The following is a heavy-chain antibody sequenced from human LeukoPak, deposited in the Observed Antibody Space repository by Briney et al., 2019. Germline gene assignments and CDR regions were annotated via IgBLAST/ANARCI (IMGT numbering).Heavy chain of an antibody. V-gene: IGHV3-74*01. CDR1: GFTFSSYW. CDR2: INSDGSST. CDR3: ARAPGFGELLEGAFDI. Sequence: GGPLRLSCAASGFTFSSYWMHGVRQAPGKGLVWVSRINSDGSSTSYADSVKGRFTISRDNAKNTLYLQMNSLRAEDTAVYYCARAPGFGELLEGAFDIWGQGTMVTVSS. J-gene: IGHJ3*02. D-gene: IGHD3-10*01.